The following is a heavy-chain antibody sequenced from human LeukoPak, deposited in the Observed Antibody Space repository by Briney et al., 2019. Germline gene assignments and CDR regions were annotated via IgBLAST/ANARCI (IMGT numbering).Heavy chain of an antibody. CDR1: GFTFRNYS. CDR3: ARDMPGRDCSGGSCYGYGLDV. J-gene: IGHJ6*02. V-gene: IGHV3-21*03. D-gene: IGHD2-15*01. CDR2: ITSSSSFI. Sequence: GGSLRLSCAAAGFTFRNYSMNWVRQAPGKGLEWVCSITSSSSFIYHAESVKGRFTISRDNAKNSLYLQMNSLRAEDTAVYYCARDMPGRDCSGGSCYGYGLDVWGQGTTVTVSS.